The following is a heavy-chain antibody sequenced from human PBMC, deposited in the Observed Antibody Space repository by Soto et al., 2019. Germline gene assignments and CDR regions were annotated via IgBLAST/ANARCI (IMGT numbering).Heavy chain of an antibody. CDR3: AHMSSTVTTGYFDF. J-gene: IGHJ4*02. CDR1: GFSLSSDGVA. V-gene: IGHV2-5*01. CDR2: IYWTDDK. D-gene: IGHD4-17*01. Sequence: SGPTLVNPTQTLTLTCTFSGFSLSSDGVAVGWFRLPPGKALEWLALIYWTDDKRYSPSPRSSLTITRDTSKNQVVLTMTNMDPVDTATYYCAHMSSTVTTGYFDFWGQGTLVTVSS.